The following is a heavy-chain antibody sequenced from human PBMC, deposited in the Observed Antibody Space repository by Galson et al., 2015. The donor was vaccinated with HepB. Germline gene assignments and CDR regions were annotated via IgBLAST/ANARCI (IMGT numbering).Heavy chain of an antibody. CDR1: GYIFTSYG. Sequence: QSGAEVKKPGASVKVSCKASGYIFTSYGISWVRQAPGQGLEWMGWISAYNGNTNYAQKFQGRVTMTTDTSTSTAHMELRSLGSDDTAVYYCARDSVDTVATMGYWGQGTLVTVSS. D-gene: IGHD5-12*01. V-gene: IGHV1-18*01. J-gene: IGHJ4*02. CDR3: ARDSVDTVATMGY. CDR2: ISAYNGNT.